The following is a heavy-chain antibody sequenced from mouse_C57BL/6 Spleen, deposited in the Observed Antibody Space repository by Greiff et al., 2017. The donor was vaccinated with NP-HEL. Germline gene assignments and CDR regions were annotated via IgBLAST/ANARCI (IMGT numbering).Heavy chain of an antibody. Sequence: QVQLKQPGAELVKPGASVKLSCKASGYTFTSYWMHWVKQRPGQGLEWIGMIHPNSGSTNYNEKFKSKATLTVDKSSSTDYMQLSSLTSEDSAVYYCAREREFIKCAMDYWGQGTSVTVSS. CDR2: IHPNSGST. D-gene: IGHD1-1*01. CDR3: AREREFIKCAMDY. CDR1: GYTFTSYW. V-gene: IGHV1-64*01. J-gene: IGHJ4*01.